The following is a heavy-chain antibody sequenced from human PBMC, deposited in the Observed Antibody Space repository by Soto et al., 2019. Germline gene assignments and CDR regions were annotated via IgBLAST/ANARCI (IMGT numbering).Heavy chain of an antibody. CDR1: GFTFSSYS. J-gene: IGHJ4*02. D-gene: IGHD3-22*01. Sequence: GGSLRLSCAASGFTFSSYSMNWVRQAPGKGLEWVSSISSSSSYIYYADSVKGRFTISRDNAKNSLYLQMNSLRAEDTAVYYCARLNDSSGYFFDYWGQGTLVTVSS. CDR3: ARLNDSSGYFFDY. V-gene: IGHV3-21*01. CDR2: ISSSSSYI.